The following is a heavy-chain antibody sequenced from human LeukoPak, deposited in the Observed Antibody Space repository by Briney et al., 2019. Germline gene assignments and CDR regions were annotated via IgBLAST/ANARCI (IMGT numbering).Heavy chain of an antibody. CDR2: IYSGGST. CDR3: ARERSGSGSNFDY. CDR1: GFTVSSNY. Sequence: PGGSLRLSCAASGFTVSSNYMSWVRQAPGKGLEWVSVIYSGGSTYYADSVKGRFTTSRDNSKNTLYLQMNSLRAEDTAVYYCARERSGSGSNFDYWGQGTLVTVSS. V-gene: IGHV3-66*01. D-gene: IGHD3-10*01. J-gene: IGHJ4*02.